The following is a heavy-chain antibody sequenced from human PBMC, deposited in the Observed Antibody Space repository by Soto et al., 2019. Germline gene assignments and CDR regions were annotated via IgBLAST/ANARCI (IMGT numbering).Heavy chain of an antibody. CDR3: ARGEASEYSSWGNYGMDV. D-gene: IGHD6-6*01. CDR2: ISYDGSNK. J-gene: IGHJ6*02. V-gene: IGHV3-30-3*01. Sequence: PGGSLRLSCAASGFTFSSYAMHWVRQAPGKGLEWVAVISYDGSNKYYADSVKGRFTISRDNSKNTLYLQMNSLRAEDTAVYYCARGEASEYSSWGNYGMDVWGQGTTVTVSS. CDR1: GFTFSSYA.